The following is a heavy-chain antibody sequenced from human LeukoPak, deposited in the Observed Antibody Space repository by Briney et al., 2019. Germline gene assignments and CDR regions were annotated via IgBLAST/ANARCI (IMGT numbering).Heavy chain of an antibody. CDR3: ARGSLIVATTRDAKYYYYGMDV. V-gene: IGHV3-7*01. D-gene: IGHD5-12*01. J-gene: IGHJ6*02. Sequence: GGSLRLSCAASGFTFSSYWMSWVRQAPGKGLEWVANIKQDGSEKYYVDSVKGRFTISRDNAKNSLYLQMNSLRAEDTAVYYCARGSLIVATTRDAKYYYYGMDVWGQGTTVTVSS. CDR2: IKQDGSEK. CDR1: GFTFSSYW.